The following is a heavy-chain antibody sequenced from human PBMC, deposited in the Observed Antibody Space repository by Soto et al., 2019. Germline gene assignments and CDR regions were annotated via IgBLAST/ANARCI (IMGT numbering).Heavy chain of an antibody. J-gene: IGHJ4*02. V-gene: IGHV3-23*01. Sequence: EVQLLESGGGLVQPGGSLRLSCAASGFTFRNYVMTWVRQAPGKGLEWLSTITGSGSNTYYADSVRGRCVISRDNSKDTLYLQRDSLGAEDTAGYYGGKMGWPGDLSGQDVWGQGTLVTVSP. D-gene: IGHD3-10*01. CDR1: GFTFRNYV. CDR3: GKMGWPGDLSGQDV. CDR2: ITGSGSNT.